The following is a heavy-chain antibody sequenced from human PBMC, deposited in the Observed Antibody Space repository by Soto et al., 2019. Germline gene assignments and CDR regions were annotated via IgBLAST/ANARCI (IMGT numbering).Heavy chain of an antibody. CDR2: IRNKANSYAT. V-gene: IGHV3-73*02. D-gene: IGHD2-15*01. J-gene: IGHJ4*02. CDR3: ISHSPEDMIRT. CDR1: GFTFSGSS. Sequence: EVQLVESGGGLVQPGGSLKLSCAASGFTFSGSSVHWVRQACGKGLEWVGRIRNKANSYATAYAASVRGRFTISRDDSKNTAFLQMNSLNTEDTAVYYCISHSPEDMIRTWGQGTLVTVSS.